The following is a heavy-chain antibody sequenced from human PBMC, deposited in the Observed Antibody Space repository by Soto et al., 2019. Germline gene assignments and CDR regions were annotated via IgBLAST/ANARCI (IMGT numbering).Heavy chain of an antibody. CDR2: INSDGSST. J-gene: IGHJ5*02. Sequence: EVQLVESGGGLVQPGGSLRLSCAASGFTFSSYWMHWVRQAPGKGLVWVSRINSDGSSTSYADSVKGRFTISRDNDKNTLYLQMNSLRAEDTAVYYGAREEYSSGWYGDSNWFDPWGQGTLVTVSS. V-gene: IGHV3-74*01. CDR1: GFTFSSYW. CDR3: AREEYSSGWYGDSNWFDP. D-gene: IGHD6-19*01.